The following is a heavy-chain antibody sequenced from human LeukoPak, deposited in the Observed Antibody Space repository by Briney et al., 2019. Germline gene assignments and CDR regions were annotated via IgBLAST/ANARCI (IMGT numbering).Heavy chain of an antibody. CDR2: IYPGDSDT. Sequence: GESLKISCKGSGYRFTSYWIGWVRPMPGKGLEWMGIIYPGDSDTRYSPSFQGQVTISADKSISTAYLQWSSLKASDTAMYYCARYSGYCSSTSCYPSFFDYWGQGTLVTVSS. CDR1: GYRFTSYW. V-gene: IGHV5-51*01. D-gene: IGHD2-2*01. J-gene: IGHJ4*02. CDR3: ARYSGYCSSTSCYPSFFDY.